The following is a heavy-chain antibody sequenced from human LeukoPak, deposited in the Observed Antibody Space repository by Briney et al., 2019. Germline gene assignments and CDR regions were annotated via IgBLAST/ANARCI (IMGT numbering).Heavy chain of an antibody. CDR2: IHASGPT. J-gene: IGHJ4*02. V-gene: IGHV4-4*09. CDR1: GGSISTYY. Sequence: SETLSLSCTVSGGSISTYYWSWIRRPPGKGLEWIAYIHASGPTNYNPSLKSRITISVDTSRNQFSLKLSSVTAADTAVYYCARHDAGIAARPFDNWGQGTLVTVSS. CDR3: ARHDAGIAARPFDN. D-gene: IGHD6-6*01.